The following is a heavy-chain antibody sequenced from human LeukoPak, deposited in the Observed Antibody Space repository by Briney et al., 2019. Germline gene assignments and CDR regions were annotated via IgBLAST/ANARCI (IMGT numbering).Heavy chain of an antibody. V-gene: IGHV3-11*01. J-gene: IGHJ6*02. CDR2: ISSSGSTI. CDR1: GFTFSDYY. CDR3: ARDQAYYYYGMDV. Sequence: GGSLRLSCAASGFTFSDYYMSWIRQAQGKGLEWVSYISSSGSTIYYADSVKGRFTISRDNAKNSLYLQMNSLRAEDTAVYYCARDQAYYYYGMDVWGQGTTVTVSS.